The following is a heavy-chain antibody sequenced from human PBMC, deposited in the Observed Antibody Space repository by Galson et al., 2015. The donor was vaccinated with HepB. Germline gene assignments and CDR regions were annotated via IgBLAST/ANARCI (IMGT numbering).Heavy chain of an antibody. V-gene: IGHV3-64*01. D-gene: IGHD6-13*01. CDR2: ITTNGGST. J-gene: IGHJ3*02. Sequence: SLRLSCAASGFTFSSYVMYWVRQAPGKGLEYVSAITTNGGSTYYANSVKGRFTISRDNSKNTLYLQMGSLRAEDMAVYHCARGRSSSLRYDAFDIWGQGTMVTVSS. CDR1: GFTFSSYV. CDR3: ARGRSSSLRYDAFDI.